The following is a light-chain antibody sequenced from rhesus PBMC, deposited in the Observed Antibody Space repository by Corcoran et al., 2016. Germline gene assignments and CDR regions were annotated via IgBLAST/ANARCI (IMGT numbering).Light chain of an antibody. CDR2: SAN. J-gene: IGKJ3*01. V-gene: IGKV1-32*01. CDR3: QQYNSLPFT. Sequence: DIQMTPSPSSLSASLGDRVTITCRARQGINSYVNWYQQKPGKAPKLLIYSANLLENGVPSTFSGSGSGTEVTLIISSLQTEDFATYYGQQYNSLPFTFGPGTKRDIK. CDR1: QGINSY.